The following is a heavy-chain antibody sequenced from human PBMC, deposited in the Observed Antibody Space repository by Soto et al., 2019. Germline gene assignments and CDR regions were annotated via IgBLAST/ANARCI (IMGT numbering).Heavy chain of an antibody. J-gene: IGHJ3*02. CDR1: GFTFSSYG. CDR3: ANLYYYDSRDAFDI. D-gene: IGHD3-22*01. Sequence: QVQLVESGGGVVQPGRSLRLSCAASGFTFSSYGMHWVRQAPGKGLEWVAVISYDGSNKYYADSMKGRFTISRDNSKNTLYLQMNSLRAEDTAVYYCANLYYYDSRDAFDIWGQGTMVTVSS. CDR2: ISYDGSNK. V-gene: IGHV3-30*18.